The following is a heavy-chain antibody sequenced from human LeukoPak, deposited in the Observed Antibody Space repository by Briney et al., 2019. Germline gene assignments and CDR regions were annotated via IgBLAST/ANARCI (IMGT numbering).Heavy chain of an antibody. V-gene: IGHV4-31*03. CDR3: ARSRKDLDYIWGSYRFYFDY. CDR1: GGSISSGGYY. D-gene: IGHD3-16*02. J-gene: IGHJ4*02. CDR2: IYYSGST. Sequence: PSQTLSLTCTVSGGSISSGGYYWSLIRQHPGKCLEWIGYIYYSGSTYYNPSLKSRVTISVDTSKNQFSLKLSSVTAADTAVYYCARSRKDLDYIWGSYRFYFDYWGQGTLVTVSS.